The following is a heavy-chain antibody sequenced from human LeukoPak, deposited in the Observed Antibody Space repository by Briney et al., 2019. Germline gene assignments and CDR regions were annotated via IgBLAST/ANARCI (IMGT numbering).Heavy chain of an antibody. CDR2: ISSSGTYI. J-gene: IGHJ4*02. Sequence: GGSLRLSCAASGFTFNTHSLNWVRQAPGKGLEWISSISSSGTYIFYADSVKGRFTISRDNAKNSLDLQMNSLRAEDTAVYYCARDRGQTTSMPSAFDYWGQGSLVTVSS. CDR1: GFTFNTHS. CDR3: ARDRGQTTSMPSAFDY. D-gene: IGHD2-2*01. V-gene: IGHV3-21*01.